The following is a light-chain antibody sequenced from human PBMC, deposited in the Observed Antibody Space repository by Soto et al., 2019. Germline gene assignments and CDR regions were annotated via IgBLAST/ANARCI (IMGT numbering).Light chain of an antibody. V-gene: IGKV3-20*01. CDR1: QNVNNNY. CDR2: GAS. J-gene: IGKJ2*01. Sequence: VLTQSPGTLSLSPGERATLSCRASQNVNNNYLAWYQQKPGQAPRLLIRGASSRATGLPDRFSGSGSGTAFTLTISRLEPEDFAVYYCQKYGSSPGTFGQGTKREIK. CDR3: QKYGSSPGT.